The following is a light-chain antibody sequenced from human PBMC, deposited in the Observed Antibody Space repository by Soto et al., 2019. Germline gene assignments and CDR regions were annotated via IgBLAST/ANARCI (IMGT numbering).Light chain of an antibody. CDR2: EVS. CDR1: SSDVGGYNY. V-gene: IGLV2-14*01. J-gene: IGLJ1*01. CDR3: SSFTNTITRYA. Sequence: QSALTQPASVSGSPGQSITISCTGTSSDVGGYNYVSWFQHHPGKAPKLIIYEVSYRPSGVSARFSGSKSGDTASLTISGLQAEDEADYYCSSFTNTITRYAFGTGNKVTVL.